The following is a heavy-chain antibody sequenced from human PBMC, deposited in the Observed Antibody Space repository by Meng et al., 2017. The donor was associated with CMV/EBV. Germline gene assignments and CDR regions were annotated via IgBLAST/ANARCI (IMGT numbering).Heavy chain of an antibody. J-gene: IGHJ4*02. D-gene: IGHD3-10*01. CDR1: GFTFSGYA. V-gene: IGHV3-30-3*01. Sequence: GESLKISCVASGFTFSGYAMHWVRQAPGKGLDWVAVISSSDGAIKYYADSVKGRFTISRDNSKNTLYLQKNTLRTEDTAVYYCAKTPYGPGLWLVAGGGYWGQGTLVTVSS. CDR2: ISSSDGAIK. CDR3: AKTPYGPGLWLVAGGGY.